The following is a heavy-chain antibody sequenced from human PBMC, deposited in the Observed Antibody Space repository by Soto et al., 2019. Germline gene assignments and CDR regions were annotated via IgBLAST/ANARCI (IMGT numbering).Heavy chain of an antibody. V-gene: IGHV5-51*01. Sequence: PGESLQISCKCSGYRFTSYWIGWVRQMPGKGLEWMGIIYLGDSNTRYSPSFQGQVTISADKSISTAYLQWSSLKASDTAIYYCARQEDCSSTPRDPVDSRAQGSSVTVSS. CDR2: IYLGDSNT. CDR1: GYRFTSYW. CDR3: ARQEDCSSTPRDPVDS. J-gene: IGHJ4*02. D-gene: IGHD2-2*01.